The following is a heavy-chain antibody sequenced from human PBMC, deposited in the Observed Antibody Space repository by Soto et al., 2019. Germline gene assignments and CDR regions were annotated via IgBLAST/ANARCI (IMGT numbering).Heavy chain of an antibody. J-gene: IGHJ4*02. Sequence: ASVKVSCKASGYTFTSYAMHWVRQAPGQRLEWMGWINAGNGNTKYSQKFQGRVTIARDTSASTAYMELSSLRSEDTAVYYCARGYSGYDLTFDYWGQGTLVTVSS. V-gene: IGHV1-3*01. CDR2: INAGNGNT. CDR1: GYTFTSYA. CDR3: ARGYSGYDLTFDY. D-gene: IGHD5-12*01.